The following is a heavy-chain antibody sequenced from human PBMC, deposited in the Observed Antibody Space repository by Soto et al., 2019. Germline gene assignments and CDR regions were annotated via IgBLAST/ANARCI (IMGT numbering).Heavy chain of an antibody. D-gene: IGHD6-19*01. Sequence: QVQLVQSGAEVKKPGASVKVSCKASGYTFTSYYMHWVRQAPGQGLEWMGIINPSGGSTSYAQKFQGRVTMTRDTSTSTVYMELSSLRSEDTAVYYCARDRSSGWYKAPYFDYWGQGTLVTVSS. CDR1: GYTFTSYY. V-gene: IGHV1-46*01. CDR3: ARDRSSGWYKAPYFDY. CDR2: INPSGGST. J-gene: IGHJ4*02.